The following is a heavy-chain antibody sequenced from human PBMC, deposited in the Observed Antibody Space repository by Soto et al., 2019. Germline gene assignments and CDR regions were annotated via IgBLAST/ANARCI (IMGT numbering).Heavy chain of an antibody. CDR1: GYNFTTYW. CDR3: ARKVPFDI. J-gene: IGHJ3*02. V-gene: IGHV5-51*01. Sequence: GESLKISCKGSGYNFTTYWIGWVRQMPGKGLEWMGAIHPGDSDTRYSPSFQGQVTISADKSISTAYLQWGSLKASDTAIYYCARKVPFDIWGQGTVVTVSS. CDR2: IHPGDSDT.